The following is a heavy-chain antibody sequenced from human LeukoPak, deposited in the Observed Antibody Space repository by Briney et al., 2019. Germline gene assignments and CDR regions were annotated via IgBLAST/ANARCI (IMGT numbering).Heavy chain of an antibody. J-gene: IGHJ5*02. V-gene: IGHV4-59*01. Sequence: SETLSLTCTVSGGSISSYYWSWLRQPPGKGLEWIGYIYYSGSTNYNPSLKSRVTISVDTSKSQFSLKLSSVTAADTAVYYCAREWYSGNSDWFDPWGQGTLVTVSS. CDR3: AREWYSGNSDWFDP. CDR2: IYYSGST. CDR1: GGSISSYY. D-gene: IGHD4-23*01.